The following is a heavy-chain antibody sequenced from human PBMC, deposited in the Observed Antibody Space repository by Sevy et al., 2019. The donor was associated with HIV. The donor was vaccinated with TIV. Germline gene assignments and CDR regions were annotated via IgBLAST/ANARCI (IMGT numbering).Heavy chain of an antibody. V-gene: IGHV2-5*02. J-gene: IGHJ1*01. Sequence: SGPTLVKPTQTLTLTCTFSGFSLSTSGVGVGWIRQPPGKALEWLALIYWDDNKRYSPSLKSRITITKDTSKNQVVLTMTNMDTVDTATYYCARADYGDYVGYFQHWGQGTLVTVSS. CDR2: IYWDDNK. D-gene: IGHD4-17*01. CDR1: GFSLSTSGVG. CDR3: ARADYGDYVGYFQH.